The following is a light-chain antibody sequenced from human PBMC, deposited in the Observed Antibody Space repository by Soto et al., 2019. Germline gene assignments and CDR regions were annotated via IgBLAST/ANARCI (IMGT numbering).Light chain of an antibody. CDR3: QQSYRFPKT. J-gene: IGKJ1*01. V-gene: IGKV1-39*01. CDR1: QTVTSY. CDR2: AAS. Sequence: DVQMTQSPSSLSASVGDSLTLTCRASQTVTSYLNWYQQKPGKAPKLLIYAASTLQSGVPSRFSGSGSGTEFTLTIISLQAEDLATYYCQQSYRFPKTFGRGTKVE.